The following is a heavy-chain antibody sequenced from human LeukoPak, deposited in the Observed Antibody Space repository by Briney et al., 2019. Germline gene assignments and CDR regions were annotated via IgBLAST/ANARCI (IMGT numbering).Heavy chain of an antibody. CDR2: ISSSSSYI. CDR1: GFXFSSYS. CDR3: ARAYGGNAYYFDY. J-gene: IGHJ4*02. V-gene: IGHV3-21*01. Sequence: GGSLRLSCAASGFXFSSYSINWVRQAPGKGLEWVSSISSSSSYIYYADSVKGRFTISRDNAKNSLYLQMNSLRAEDTAVYYCARAYGGNAYYFDYWGLGTLVTVSS. D-gene: IGHD4-23*01.